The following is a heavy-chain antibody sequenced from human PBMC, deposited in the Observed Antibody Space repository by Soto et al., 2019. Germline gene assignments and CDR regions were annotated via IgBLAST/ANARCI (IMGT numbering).Heavy chain of an antibody. CDR2: ISGSGGST. Sequence: EVQLLESGGGLVQPGGSLRLSCAASGFTFSSYAMSWVRQAPGKGLEWVSAISGSGGSTYYADSVKGRFTISRDNSKNTVYLQMNSLRVEDTAVDYCAKGSAKYSSSWGDYWGQGTLVTVSS. CDR1: GFTFSSYA. J-gene: IGHJ4*02. V-gene: IGHV3-23*01. D-gene: IGHD6-13*01. CDR3: AKGSAKYSSSWGDY.